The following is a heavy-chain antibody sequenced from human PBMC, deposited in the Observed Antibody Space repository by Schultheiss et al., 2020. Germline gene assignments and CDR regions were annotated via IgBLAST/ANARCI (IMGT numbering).Heavy chain of an antibody. CDR2: ISGSGGST. Sequence: VGSLRLSCAASGFTFSSYAMSWVRQAPGKGLEWVSAISGSGGSTYYADSVKGRFTISRDNSKNTLYLQMNSLRAEDTAVYYCAKGRTMIVDSDAFDIWGQGTMVTVSS. CDR1: GFTFSSYA. D-gene: IGHD3-22*01. J-gene: IGHJ3*02. CDR3: AKGRTMIVDSDAFDI. V-gene: IGHV3-23*01.